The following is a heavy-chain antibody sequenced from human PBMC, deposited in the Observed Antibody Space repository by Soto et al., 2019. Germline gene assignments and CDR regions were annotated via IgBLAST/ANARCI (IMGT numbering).Heavy chain of an antibody. D-gene: IGHD3-22*01. CDR3: ARAGLRTDYYDSSGYYHFEY. CDR1: GYTFTSYA. V-gene: IGHV1-3*01. Sequence: GASVKVSCKASGYTFTSYAMHWVRQAPGQRLEWMGWINAGNGNTKYSQKFQGRVTITRDTSASTAYMELSSLRSEDTAVYYCARAGLRTDYYDSSGYYHFEYWGQGTLVNVSS. CDR2: INAGNGNT. J-gene: IGHJ4*02.